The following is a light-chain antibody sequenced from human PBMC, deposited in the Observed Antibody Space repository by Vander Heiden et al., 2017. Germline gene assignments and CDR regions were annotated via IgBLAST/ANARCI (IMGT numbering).Light chain of an antibody. CDR3: AAWDDSLNGVV. CDR1: SSNIGSNT. V-gene: IGLV1-44*01. Sequence: QPVLTQPPSASGTPGPRVTISGSGSSSNIGSNTVNWYQQLPGPAPKLLIYSNNQRPSGVPDRFSGSKSGTSASLAISGLQSEDEADYYCAAWDDSLNGVVFGGGTKLTVL. CDR2: SNN. J-gene: IGLJ2*01.